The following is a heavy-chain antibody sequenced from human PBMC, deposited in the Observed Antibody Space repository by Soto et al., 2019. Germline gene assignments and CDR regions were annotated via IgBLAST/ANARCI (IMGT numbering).Heavy chain of an antibody. CDR2: INSDGSST. D-gene: IGHD2-2*01. V-gene: IGHV3-74*03. J-gene: IGHJ4*02. CDR1: GFTFSSYW. Sequence: EVQLVESGGGLVQPGGSLRLSCAASGFTFSSYWMHWVRQAPGKGLVWVSRINSDGSSTTYADSVKGRFTISRDNAKNTLYLQMNSLRAEDTAVYYCARVVTCSSTSCYSVFDYWGQGTLVTVSS. CDR3: ARVVTCSSTSCYSVFDY.